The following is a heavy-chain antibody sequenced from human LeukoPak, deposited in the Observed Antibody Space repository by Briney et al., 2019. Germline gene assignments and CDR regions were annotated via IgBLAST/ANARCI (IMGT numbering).Heavy chain of an antibody. CDR1: GGPPSSGSYY. V-gene: IGHV4-61*02. CDR3: ARDPSYDFWSGSQDYYYYMDV. Sequence: PSHSLSLTSTPPGGPPSSGSYYSRWIRQPAGKGLHWIVRIYTSGSTNYNPSPNSRVTISVDTSKNQFSLKLSSVTAADTAVYYCARDPSYDFWSGSQDYYYYMDVWGKGTTVTVSS. D-gene: IGHD3-3*01. J-gene: IGHJ6*03. CDR2: IYTSGST.